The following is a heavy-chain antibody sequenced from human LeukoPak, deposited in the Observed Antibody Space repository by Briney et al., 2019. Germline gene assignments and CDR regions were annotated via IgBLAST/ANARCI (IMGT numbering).Heavy chain of an antibody. CDR2: IKQDGSEK. V-gene: IGHV3-7*01. CDR3: ARDLLY. Sequence: GGSLRLSCTASGFTFGDYAMSWFRQAPGKGLEWVANIKQDGSEKYYVDSVKGRFTISRDNAKNSLYLQMNSLRAEDTAVYYCARDLLYWGQGTLVTVSS. CDR1: GFTFGDYA. D-gene: IGHD3-10*01. J-gene: IGHJ4*02.